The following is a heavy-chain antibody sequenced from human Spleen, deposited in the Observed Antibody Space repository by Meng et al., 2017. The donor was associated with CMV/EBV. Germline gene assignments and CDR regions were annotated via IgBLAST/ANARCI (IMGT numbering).Heavy chain of an antibody. V-gene: IGHV3-21*01. CDR1: GFTLSKSS. J-gene: IGHJ2*01. CDR3: ARDLPTVWFVDL. Sequence: CTVSGFTLSKSSMNWVRQAPGKGLEWVSSISSSSSYIYHADSVKGRFTISKDNAKNSVFLQMNSLRAEDTAMYYCARDLPTVWFVDLWGRGILVTVSS. D-gene: IGHD4-17*01. CDR2: ISSSSSYI.